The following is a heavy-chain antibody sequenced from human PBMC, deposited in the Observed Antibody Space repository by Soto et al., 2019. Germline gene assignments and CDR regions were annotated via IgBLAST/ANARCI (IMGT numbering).Heavy chain of an antibody. V-gene: IGHV4-59*02. Sequence: QVHLLESGPGLVKPSETLSLTCFVSGRSVTSHHWSWIQQFPGQGLLWIAFTSSNGNNNYNPSLQSRITISLDTYKNQLALKLPSMTAADTAVYYCARDVNAGFTHYFDPWGQWTLVTVSS. D-gene: IGHD2-8*01. CDR2: TSSNGNN. CDR3: ARDVNAGFTHYFDP. CDR1: GRSVTSHH. J-gene: IGHJ5*02.